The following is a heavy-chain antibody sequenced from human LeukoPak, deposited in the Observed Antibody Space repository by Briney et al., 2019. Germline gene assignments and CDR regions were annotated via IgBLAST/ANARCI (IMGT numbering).Heavy chain of an antibody. CDR1: GGSVSSRDYY. CDR2: IYYSGST. CDR3: ARARNYDFWSGYLFDP. J-gene: IGHJ5*02. Sequence: SQTLSLTCTVSGGSVSSRDYYWTWFRQPPGKGLEWIGYIYYSGSTNYNPSLKSRVTISVDTSKNQFSLKLSSVTAADTAVYYCARARNYDFWSGYLFDPWGQGTLVTVSS. D-gene: IGHD3-3*01. V-gene: IGHV4-61*08.